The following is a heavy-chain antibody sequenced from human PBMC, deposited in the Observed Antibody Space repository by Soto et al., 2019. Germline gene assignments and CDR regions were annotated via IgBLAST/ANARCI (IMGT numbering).Heavy chain of an antibody. V-gene: IGHV1-69*04. CDR2: IIPILGIA. CDR1: GGTFSSYT. J-gene: IGHJ6*03. Sequence: ASVKVSCKASGGTFSSYTISWVRQAPGQGLEWMGRIIPILGIANYAQKFQGRVTITADKSTSTAYMELSSLRSEDTAVYYCARDLSELELAEDRYYYYYMDVWGKGTTVTVSS. D-gene: IGHD1-7*01. CDR3: ARDLSELELAEDRYYYYYMDV.